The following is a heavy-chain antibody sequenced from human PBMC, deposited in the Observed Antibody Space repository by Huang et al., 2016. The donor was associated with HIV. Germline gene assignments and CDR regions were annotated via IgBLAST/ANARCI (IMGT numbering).Heavy chain of an antibody. CDR1: GFTFSNYA. Sequence: QVQLVESGGGVVQPGTSLRLSCAASGFTFSNYAMNWVRQAPGKGLECVAVISNEGSTKYYADSVKGRFTISRDNSRNTVYLQMNSLRAEDTAVYYCARSEPSRYYFDYWGQGTLVTVSS. CDR2: ISNEGSTK. J-gene: IGHJ4*02. V-gene: IGHV3-30-3*01. CDR3: ARSEPSRYYFDY.